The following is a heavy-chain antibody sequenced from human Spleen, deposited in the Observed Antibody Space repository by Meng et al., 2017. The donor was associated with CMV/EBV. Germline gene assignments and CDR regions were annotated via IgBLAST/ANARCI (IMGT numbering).Heavy chain of an antibody. D-gene: IGHD3-3*01. J-gene: IGHJ4*02. V-gene: IGHV1-46*01. Sequence: ASVKVSCKASVYIFTGQYIHWVRQAPGQGLEWMGIINPSDASTTYAQKFQGRVTMTSDTSTSTVYMELNSLRFEDTALYYCARLFGRVPPVATVAFWSGYFDYWGQGTLVTVSS. CDR2: INPSDAST. CDR1: VYIFTGQY. CDR3: ARLFGRVPPVATVAFWSGYFDY.